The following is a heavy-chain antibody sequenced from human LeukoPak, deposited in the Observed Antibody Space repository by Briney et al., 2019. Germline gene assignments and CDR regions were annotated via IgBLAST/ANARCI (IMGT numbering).Heavy chain of an antibody. Sequence: PGGSLRLSCAASGFTFDDYAMHWVRQAPGKGLEWVSGISWNSGSIGYADSVKGRFTISRDNAKNSLYLQMNSLRAEDTALYYCAKDMKGYIRGGAYDYWGQGTLVTVSS. CDR3: AKDMKGYIRGGAYDY. J-gene: IGHJ4*02. D-gene: IGHD1-1*01. CDR2: ISWNSGSI. V-gene: IGHV3-9*01. CDR1: GFTFDDYA.